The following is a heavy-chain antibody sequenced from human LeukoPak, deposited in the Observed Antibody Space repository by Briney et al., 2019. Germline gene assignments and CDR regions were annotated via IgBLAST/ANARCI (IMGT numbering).Heavy chain of an antibody. V-gene: IGHV1-2*02. CDR1: GYTFTGSY. CDR3: ARDTDPYYDILTGYPYYYYGMDV. D-gene: IGHD3-9*01. J-gene: IGHJ6*02. Sequence: ASVKVSCKASGYTFTGSYMHWVRQAPGQGLEWMGWINPNSGGTNYAQKFQGRVTMTRDTSISTAYMELSRLRSDDTAVYYCARDTDPYYDILTGYPYYYYGMDVWGQGTTVTVS. CDR2: INPNSGGT.